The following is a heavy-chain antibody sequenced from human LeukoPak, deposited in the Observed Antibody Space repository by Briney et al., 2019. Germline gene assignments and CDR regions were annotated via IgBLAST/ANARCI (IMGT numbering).Heavy chain of an antibody. Sequence: GESLRLSCAASGFTFSSYAMSWVRQAPGKGLEWVSGISGSGGSTYYADSVKGRFTISRDNSKNTLYLQMNSLRAEDTAVYYCAKDRFYYDSSGYYREDWGQGTLVTVSS. J-gene: IGHJ4*02. CDR1: GFTFSSYA. CDR2: ISGSGGST. CDR3: AKDRFYYDSSGYYRED. V-gene: IGHV3-23*01. D-gene: IGHD3-22*01.